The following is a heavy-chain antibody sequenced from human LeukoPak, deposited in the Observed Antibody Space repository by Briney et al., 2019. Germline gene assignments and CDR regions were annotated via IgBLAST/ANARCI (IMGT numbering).Heavy chain of an antibody. V-gene: IGHV3-21*04. CDR2: ITATSLHI. D-gene: IGHD6-13*01. CDR1: GITFRGYS. Sequence: GGSLRLSCAASGITFRGYSMNWVRQAPGKGLEWVSAITATSLHIYYADSVKGRFTISRDNAKNSLYLQMNSLRDEDTAVYYCAKDHLGYSSSSDFDYWGQGTLVTVSS. CDR3: AKDHLGYSSSSDFDY. J-gene: IGHJ4*02.